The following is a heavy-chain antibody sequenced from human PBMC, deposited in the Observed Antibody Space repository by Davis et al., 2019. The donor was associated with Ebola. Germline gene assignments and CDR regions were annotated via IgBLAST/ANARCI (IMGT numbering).Heavy chain of an antibody. CDR1: GFTFITYG. D-gene: IGHD3-22*01. V-gene: IGHV3-30*03. CDR3: ARGFYYDSSGYFRHAYFDY. J-gene: IGHJ4*02. Sequence: GGSLRLSCAASGFTFITYGMHWVRQAPGKGLEWVTFMSYDGSDKYYADSVKGRFTISRDNAKNSLHLQMNSLRDEDTAVYYCARGFYYDSSGYFRHAYFDYWGQGTLVTVSS. CDR2: MSYDGSDK.